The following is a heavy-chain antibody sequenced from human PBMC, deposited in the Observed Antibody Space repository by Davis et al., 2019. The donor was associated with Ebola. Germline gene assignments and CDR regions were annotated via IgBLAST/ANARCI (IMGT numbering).Heavy chain of an antibody. V-gene: IGHV4-34*01. CDR3: ARYPGMAAAGTGYYYGMDV. D-gene: IGHD6-13*01. J-gene: IGHJ6*02. Sequence: SETLSLTCAVYGGFFSGYYWSWIRQPPGKGLEWIGEINHSGSTNYNPSLKSRVTISVDTSKNQFSLKLSSVTAADTAVYYCARYPGMAAAGTGYYYGMDVWGQGTTVTVSS. CDR2: INHSGST. CDR1: GGFFSGYY.